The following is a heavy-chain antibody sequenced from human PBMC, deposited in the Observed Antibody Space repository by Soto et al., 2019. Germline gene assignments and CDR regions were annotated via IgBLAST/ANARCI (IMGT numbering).Heavy chain of an antibody. D-gene: IGHD4-17*01. CDR1: GGSISSYY. V-gene: IGHV4-59*08. CDR3: ARQRSTVTSFDY. Sequence: SGTLSLTCTVSGGSISSYYWSWIRQPPGKGLEWIGYIYYSGSTNYNPSLKSRVTISVDTSKNQFSLKLSSVTAADTAVYYCARQRSTVTSFDYWGQGTLVTVSS. J-gene: IGHJ4*02. CDR2: IYYSGST.